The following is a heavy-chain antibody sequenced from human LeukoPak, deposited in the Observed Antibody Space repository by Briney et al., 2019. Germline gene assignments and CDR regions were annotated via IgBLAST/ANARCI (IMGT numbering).Heavy chain of an antibody. CDR3: ARAGIQLWASDYSDY. CDR2: IYYSGST. D-gene: IGHD5-18*01. J-gene: IGHJ4*02. CDR1: GGSISSSSYY. Sequence: SGTLSLTCTVSGGSISSSSYYWGWLRQPPGRGRVWLGSIYYSGSTYYNPSLTCRVTISVDTSKSQFSLKLSSVTAAATAVYYCARAGIQLWASDYSDYWGQGTPVTVFS. V-gene: IGHV4-39*07.